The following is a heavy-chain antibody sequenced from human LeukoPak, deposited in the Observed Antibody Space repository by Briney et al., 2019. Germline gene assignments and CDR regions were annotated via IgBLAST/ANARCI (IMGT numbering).Heavy chain of an antibody. D-gene: IGHD3-22*01. CDR2: ISDTGGTI. CDR1: GITLSNYG. V-gene: IGHV3-23*01. CDR3: AKGGDYCDSSGYYY. J-gene: IGHJ4*02. Sequence: LGGSLKLSCAVSGITLSNYGMSWVRQAPGKGLQWVAGISDTGGTITYADSVSGRFTISRDNSKNTLYLQMNSLRAEDTAVYYCAKGGDYCDSSGYYYWGQGTLVTVSS.